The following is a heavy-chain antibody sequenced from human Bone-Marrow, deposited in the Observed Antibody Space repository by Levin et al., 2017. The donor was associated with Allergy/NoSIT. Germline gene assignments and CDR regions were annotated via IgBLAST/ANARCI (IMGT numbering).Heavy chain of an antibody. CDR3: ARLDGPHIYGSGSYYKA. V-gene: IGHV3-20*04. CDR2: INWNGGST. J-gene: IGHJ5*02. Sequence: GGSLRLSCAASGFTFDDYGMSWVRQAPGKGLEWVSGINWNGGSTGYADSVKGRFTISRDNAKNSLYLQMNSLRAEDTALYYCARLDGPHIYGSGSYYKAWGQGTLVTVSS. CDR1: GFTFDDYG. D-gene: IGHD3-10*01.